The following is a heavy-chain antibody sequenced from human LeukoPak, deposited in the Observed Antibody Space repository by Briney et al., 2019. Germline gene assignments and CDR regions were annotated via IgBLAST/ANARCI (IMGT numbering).Heavy chain of an antibody. CDR1: GYTFTSYA. V-gene: IGHV1-18*01. CDR2: ISTYTGNT. CDR3: ARVLVVSSDAFDI. J-gene: IGHJ3*02. Sequence: GASVKVSFKTSGYTFTSYAISWVRQAPGQGLECTGWISTYTGNTDYAQKLQGRVTMTTDTSTSTAYMELRSLSSDDTAVYYCARVLVVSSDAFDIWGQGTMVTVSS. D-gene: IGHD3-22*01.